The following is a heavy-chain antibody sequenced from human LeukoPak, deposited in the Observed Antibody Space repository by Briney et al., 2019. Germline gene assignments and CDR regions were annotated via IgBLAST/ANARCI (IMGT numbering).Heavy chain of an antibody. V-gene: IGHV1-69*13. D-gene: IGHD6-19*01. CDR1: GGTFSSYA. CDR3: AATRYSSGWSALAAFDY. Sequence: GASVKVSCKASGGTFSSYAISWVRQAPGQGLEWMGGIIPIFGTANYAQKFQGRVTITADESTSTAYMELSSLRSEDTAVYYCAATRYSSGWSALAAFDYWGQGTLVTVSS. J-gene: IGHJ4*02. CDR2: IIPIFGTA.